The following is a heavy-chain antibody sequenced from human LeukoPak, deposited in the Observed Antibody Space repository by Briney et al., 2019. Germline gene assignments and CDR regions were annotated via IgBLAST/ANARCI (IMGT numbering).Heavy chain of an antibody. CDR3: AKDWNPSPNWFGP. D-gene: IGHD1-1*01. J-gene: IGHJ5*02. CDR1: GFIFSTFC. V-gene: IGHV3-23*01. Sequence: PRGCRRPSCAAPGFIFSTFCIDWVRPAPREGLGWDSGVSNSGVSTNYAASVKGRFTISRDNSKNMLYLQMNGLRAEDTAVYYCAKDWNPSPNWFGPWGQGTLVIVSS. CDR2: VSNSGVST.